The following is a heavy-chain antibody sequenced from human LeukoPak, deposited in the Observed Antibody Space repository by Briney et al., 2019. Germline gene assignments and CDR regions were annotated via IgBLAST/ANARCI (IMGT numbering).Heavy chain of an antibody. CDR3: ARGPYRLRYLTRTKGGMDV. J-gene: IGHJ6*03. Sequence: SEALSLTCTVSGGSISSYYWSWIRQPAGKGLEWIGRIYTSGSTNYNPSLKSRVAMSVDTSKNQFSLKLSSVTAADTAVYYCARGPYRLRYLTRTKGGMDVWGKGTTVTVSS. CDR1: GGSISSYY. CDR2: IYTSGST. D-gene: IGHD3-9*01. V-gene: IGHV4-4*07.